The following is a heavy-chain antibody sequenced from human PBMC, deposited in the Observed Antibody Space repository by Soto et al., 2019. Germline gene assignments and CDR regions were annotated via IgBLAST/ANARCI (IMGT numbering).Heavy chain of an antibody. Sequence: GGSLRLSCAASGFTFSSYAMHWVRQAPGKGLEWVAVISYDGSNKYYADSVKGRFTISRDNSKNTLYLQMNSLRAEDTAVYYCARDPSGGSYLDYWGQGTLVTAPQ. CDR3: ARDPSGGSYLDY. V-gene: IGHV3-30-3*01. CDR1: GFTFSSYA. D-gene: IGHD2-15*01. CDR2: ISYDGSNK. J-gene: IGHJ4*02.